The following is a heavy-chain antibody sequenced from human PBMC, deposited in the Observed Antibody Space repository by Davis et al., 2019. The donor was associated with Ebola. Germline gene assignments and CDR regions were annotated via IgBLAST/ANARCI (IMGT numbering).Heavy chain of an antibody. J-gene: IGHJ5*02. CDR3: ARGRKVAKMGSWFDP. CDR1: GYSFPSHD. D-gene: IGHD5-12*01. Sequence: ASVKVSCKASGYSFPSHDVHWVRQGTGQGLEWIGWMNPNSANTGYGQKFQGRVTMTRNTSISTAYMELSSLTSEDTAVYYCARGRKVAKMGSWFDPWGQGTLVTVSS. CDR2: MNPNSANT. V-gene: IGHV1-8*02.